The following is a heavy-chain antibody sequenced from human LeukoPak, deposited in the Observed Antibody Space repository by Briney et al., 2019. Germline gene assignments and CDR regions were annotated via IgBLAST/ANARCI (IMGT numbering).Heavy chain of an antibody. V-gene: IGHV1-18*01. Sequence: ASVRVSCKASGYTFTSYGISWVRQAPGQGLEWMGWISAYNGNTNYAQNLQGRVTMTTDTSTSTAYMELSSLRSEDTAVYYCARVSSGYDYEDYWGQGTLVTVSS. CDR3: ARVSSGYDYEDY. CDR2: ISAYNGNT. J-gene: IGHJ4*02. D-gene: IGHD5-12*01. CDR1: GYTFTSYG.